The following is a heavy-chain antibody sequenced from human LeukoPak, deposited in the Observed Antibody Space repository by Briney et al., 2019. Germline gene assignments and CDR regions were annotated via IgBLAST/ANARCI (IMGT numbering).Heavy chain of an antibody. J-gene: IGHJ6*02. V-gene: IGHV3-15*01. Sequence: GGSLRLSCAASGFTFSNAWMSWVRQAPGKGLEWVGRIKSKTDGGTTDYAAPVKGRFTISRDDSKNTLYLQMNSLKTEDTAVYYCTTGPAVYCSSTSCYPSYYYGMDVWGQGTTVTVSS. CDR3: TTGPAVYCSSTSCYPSYYYGMDV. D-gene: IGHD2-2*01. CDR2: IKSKTDGGTT. CDR1: GFTFSNAW.